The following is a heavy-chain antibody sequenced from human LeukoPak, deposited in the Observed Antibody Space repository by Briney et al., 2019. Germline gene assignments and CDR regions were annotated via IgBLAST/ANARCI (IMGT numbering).Heavy chain of an antibody. CDR1: GGSISSSSYY. Sequence: SETLSLTCTVSGGSISSSSYYWGWIRQPPGKGLEWIGSMYYSGSTYYNPSLKSRVTISVDTSKNQFSLKLSSVTAADTAVYYCASIVVVVTAVCYWGQGTLVTVSS. CDR3: ASIVVVVTAVCY. CDR2: MYYSGST. J-gene: IGHJ4*02. D-gene: IGHD2-15*01. V-gene: IGHV4-39*01.